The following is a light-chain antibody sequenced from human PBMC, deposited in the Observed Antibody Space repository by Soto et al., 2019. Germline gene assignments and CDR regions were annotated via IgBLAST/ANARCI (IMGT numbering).Light chain of an antibody. J-gene: IGKJ5*01. CDR1: HGINNW. CDR2: SAS. CDR3: PQSNSFPIT. Sequence: DIQMTQSPSSVSASVGDRVTITCRASHGINNWLGWYQQKPGKAPKLLVYSASSLQTGVPSRFSGSETGTDFTPPITSLQPDDYATYYCPQSNSFPITLGQGTRLEIK. V-gene: IGKV1-12*01.